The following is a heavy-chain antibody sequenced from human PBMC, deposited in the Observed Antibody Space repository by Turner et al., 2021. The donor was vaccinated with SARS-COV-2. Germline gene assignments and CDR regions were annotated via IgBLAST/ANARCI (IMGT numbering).Heavy chain of an antibody. Sequence: EVQLLDSGGGLVQPGGSLRLSCAASGITSTSYSMSWVRQAPGKGLEWVSSISGSGVTTYYADSVKGRFTISRDSFNNMVYLQMNSLRADDMAVYYCAKGGWGAFDYWGQGILVIVSS. V-gene: IGHV3-23*01. CDR1: GITSTSYS. D-gene: IGHD3-16*01. CDR3: AKGGWGAFDY. J-gene: IGHJ4*02. CDR2: ISGSGVTT.